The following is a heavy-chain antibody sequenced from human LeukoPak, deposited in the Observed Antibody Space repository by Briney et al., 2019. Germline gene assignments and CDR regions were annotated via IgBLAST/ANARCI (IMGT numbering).Heavy chain of an antibody. CDR1: GYTFTSYG. CDR2: ISAYNGNT. CDR3: ARDGGPRRDGYNRRIRFDY. V-gene: IGHV1-18*01. D-gene: IGHD5-24*01. J-gene: IGHJ4*02. Sequence: ASVKVSCKASGYTFTSYGISWVRQAPGQGLEWMGWISAYNGNTNYAQKLQGRVTMTTDTSTSTAYMELRSLRSDDTAVYYCARDGGPRRDGYNRRIRFDYWGQGTLVTVSS.